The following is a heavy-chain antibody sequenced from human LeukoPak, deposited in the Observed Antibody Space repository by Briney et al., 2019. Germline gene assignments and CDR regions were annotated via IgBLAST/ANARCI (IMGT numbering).Heavy chain of an antibody. CDR2: ISAYNGNT. V-gene: IGHV1-18*01. J-gene: IGHJ6*02. CDR3: ARDPVVTMVRVGMDV. CDR1: GYTFTSYG. Sequence: ASVKVSCKASGYTFTSYGISWVRQAPGQGLEWMGWISAYNGNTNYAQKLQGRVTMTTDTSTSTAYMELRSLRSDDTAVYYCARDPVVTMVRVGMDVWGQGTTVTVSS. D-gene: IGHD3-10*01.